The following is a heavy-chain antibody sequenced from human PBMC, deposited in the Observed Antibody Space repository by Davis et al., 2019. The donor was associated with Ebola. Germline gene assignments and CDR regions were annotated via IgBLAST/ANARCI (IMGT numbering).Heavy chain of an antibody. CDR2: IWYDGINK. CDR1: GFTFSSYW. D-gene: IGHD1-1*01. J-gene: IGHJ6*02. Sequence: GGSLRLSCAASGFTFSSYWMSWVRQAPGKGLEWVAVIWYDGINKYYADSVKGRFTISRDNSKNTMYLQMNSLRAEDTALYYCARDRDNWNPTAYGMDVWGQGTTVTVSS. CDR3: ARDRDNWNPTAYGMDV. V-gene: IGHV3-33*08.